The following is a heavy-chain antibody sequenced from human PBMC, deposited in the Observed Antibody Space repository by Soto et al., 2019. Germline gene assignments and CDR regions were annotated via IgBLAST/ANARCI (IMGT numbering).Heavy chain of an antibody. CDR1: GGSISNVGYF. D-gene: IGHD2-2*01. J-gene: IGHJ5*02. Sequence: QVQLQESGPGLVKPSQTLSLTCTVSGGSISNVGYFWSWIRQPPGKGLEWIGFIYHTGTTYYNSSLRSRVSISIGTSKSQFSLKLNSVTAADTAVYYCARVMAAMQNWLDPWGQGTLVTVSP. V-gene: IGHV4-30-4*01. CDR2: IYHTGTT. CDR3: ARVMAAMQNWLDP.